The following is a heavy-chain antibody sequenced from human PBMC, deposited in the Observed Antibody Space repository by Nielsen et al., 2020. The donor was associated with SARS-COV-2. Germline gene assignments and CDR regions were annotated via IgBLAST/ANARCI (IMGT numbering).Heavy chain of an antibody. Sequence: WIRQPPGKGLEWVAVISYDGSNKYYADSVKGRFTISRDNSKNTLYLQMNSLRAEDTAVYYCAKGRFSSSWFQPGDYGMDVWGQGTTVTVSS. CDR2: ISYDGSNK. CDR3: AKGRFSSSWFQPGDYGMDV. V-gene: IGHV3-30*18. J-gene: IGHJ6*02. D-gene: IGHD6-13*01.